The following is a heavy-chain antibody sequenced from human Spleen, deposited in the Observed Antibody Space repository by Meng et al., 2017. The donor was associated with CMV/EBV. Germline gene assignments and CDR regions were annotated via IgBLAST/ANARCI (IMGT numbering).Heavy chain of an antibody. D-gene: IGHD3-3*01. Sequence: SETLSLTCSVSNGSITNNGYYWGWIRQPPGKGLEWIGSVYSSGNTYYSPSLRSRVTISVDRSKNQFSLRLSSVTAADTAMYYCASHDFWRGYYFDYWGQGMLVIVSS. J-gene: IGHJ4*02. CDR2: VYSSGNT. V-gene: IGHV4-39*07. CDR1: NGSITNNGYY. CDR3: ASHDFWRGYYFDY.